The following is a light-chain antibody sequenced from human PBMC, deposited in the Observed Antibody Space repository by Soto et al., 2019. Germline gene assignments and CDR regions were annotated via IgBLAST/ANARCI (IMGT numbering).Light chain of an antibody. J-gene: IGKJ1*01. CDR2: KAS. CDR3: QHYNSYSEA. V-gene: IGKV1-5*03. CDR1: QTISSW. Sequence: DTQMTQSPSTLSGSVGDRVTITCRASQTISSWLAWYQHKPGKAPKLLIYKASTLKSGVPSRFSGSGSGTEFTLTISSLQPDDFATYYCQHYNSYSEAFGQGTKVDI.